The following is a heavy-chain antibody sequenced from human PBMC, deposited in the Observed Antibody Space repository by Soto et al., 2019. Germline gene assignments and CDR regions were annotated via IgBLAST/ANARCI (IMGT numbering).Heavy chain of an antibody. CDR1: GFTFSSYA. Sequence: EVPLVESGGGLVQPGGSLRLSCAASGFTFSSYAMHWVRQAPGKGLEYVSVINSNGGNTDYASSVKGRFTISRDNSKNTLCLQMSSLRDEDMAVDYCARRSPFGYGMDVWGQGTTVTVSS. CDR3: ARRSPFGYGMDV. J-gene: IGHJ6*02. D-gene: IGHD3-16*01. CDR2: INSNGGNT. V-gene: IGHV3-64*01.